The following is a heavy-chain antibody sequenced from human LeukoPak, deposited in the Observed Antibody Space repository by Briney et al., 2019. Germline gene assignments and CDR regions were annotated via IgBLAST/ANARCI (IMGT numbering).Heavy chain of an antibody. CDR2: IYYSGST. D-gene: IGHD5-18*01. V-gene: IGHV4-39*01. CDR1: GGSISSSSYY. Sequence: SSETLSLTCTVSGGSISSSSYYWGWIRQPPGKGLEWIGSIYYSGSTYYNPSLKSRVTISVDTSKNQFSLKLSSVTAADTAVYYCARHRKQLGIDPRGQGTLVTVSS. CDR3: ARHRKQLGIDP. J-gene: IGHJ5*02.